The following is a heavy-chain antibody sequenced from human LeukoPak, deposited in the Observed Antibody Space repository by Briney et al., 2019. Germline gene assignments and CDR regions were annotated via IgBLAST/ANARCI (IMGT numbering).Heavy chain of an antibody. Sequence: PGRSLRLSCTASGFTFSSYGMHWVRQAPGKGLEWVANIKQDGSEKYYVDSVKGRFTISRDNAENSLYLQMNSLRAEDTAVYYCAYGGYFFNYWGQGTLVTVSS. J-gene: IGHJ4*02. CDR1: GFTFSSYG. CDR3: AYGGYFFNY. D-gene: IGHD4-17*01. V-gene: IGHV3-7*05. CDR2: IKQDGSEK.